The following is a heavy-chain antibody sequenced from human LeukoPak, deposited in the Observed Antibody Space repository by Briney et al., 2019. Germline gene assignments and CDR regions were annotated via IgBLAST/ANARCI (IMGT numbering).Heavy chain of an antibody. CDR3: ARDGDVFGVVPAAPYYYYGMDV. Sequence: SETLSLTCTVSGGSISSYYWSWTRQPAGKGLEWIGRIYTSGSTNYNPSLKSRVTMSVDTSKNQFSLKLSSVTAADTAVYYCARDGDVFGVVPAAPYYYYGMDVWGQGTTVTVSS. J-gene: IGHJ6*02. CDR2: IYTSGST. CDR1: GGSISSYY. D-gene: IGHD2-2*01. V-gene: IGHV4-4*07.